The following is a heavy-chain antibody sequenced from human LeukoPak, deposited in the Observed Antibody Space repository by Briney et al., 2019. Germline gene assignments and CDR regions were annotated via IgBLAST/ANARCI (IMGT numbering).Heavy chain of an antibody. Sequence: GESLKIPCKGSGYSFTNYWIGWVRQVPGKGLEWMGIIYPGDSDTRYSPSFQGQVTISVDKSISTAYLQWSSLKASDTAMYYCARPLSGSSELDYWGQGTLVTVSS. CDR2: IYPGDSDT. D-gene: IGHD6-13*01. CDR3: ARPLSGSSELDY. CDR1: GYSFTNYW. J-gene: IGHJ4*02. V-gene: IGHV5-51*01.